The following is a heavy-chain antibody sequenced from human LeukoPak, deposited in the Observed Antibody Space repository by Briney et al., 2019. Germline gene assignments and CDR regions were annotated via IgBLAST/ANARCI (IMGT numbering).Heavy chain of an antibody. J-gene: IGHJ4*02. Sequence: GGSLRLSCAASGFTFSSYSINWVRQAPGKGLEWVSYISSSSSTIFYADSVKGRFTISRDDAKNSLYLQMNSLRDEDTAVYYCAKSSGWFLDYWGQGTLVTVSS. CDR1: GFTFSSYS. V-gene: IGHV3-48*02. CDR3: AKSSGWFLDY. D-gene: IGHD6-19*01. CDR2: ISSSSSTI.